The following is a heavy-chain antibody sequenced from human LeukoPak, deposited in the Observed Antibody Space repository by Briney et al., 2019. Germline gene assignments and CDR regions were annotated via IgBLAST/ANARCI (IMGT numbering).Heavy chain of an antibody. J-gene: IGHJ4*02. CDR1: GFTFSSYE. CDR2: ISSSGSTI. CDR3: ARDSTELKIPIPFDY. V-gene: IGHV3-48*03. Sequence: GGSLRLSCAASGFTFSSYEMNWVRQAPGKGLEWVSYISSSGSTIYYADSVKGRFTISRDNAKNSLYLQMNSLRAEDTAVYYCARDSTELKIPIPFDYWGQGTLVTVSS. D-gene: IGHD2-2*01.